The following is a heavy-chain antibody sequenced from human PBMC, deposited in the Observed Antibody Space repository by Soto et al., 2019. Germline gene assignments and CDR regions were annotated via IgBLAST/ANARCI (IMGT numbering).Heavy chain of an antibody. CDR3: VRLLSTPIFDD. CDR1: GYTFTSYG. J-gene: IGHJ4*02. CDR2: ISAYNGNT. V-gene: IGHV1-18*01. D-gene: IGHD2-2*01. Sequence: SVQVSCKASGYTFTSYGISWVRQAPGQGLEWMGWISAYNGNTNYAQKLQGRVTITTDTATSTAYMELRSLRSDDTAVYYCVRLLSTPIFDDWGQGTLVTVS.